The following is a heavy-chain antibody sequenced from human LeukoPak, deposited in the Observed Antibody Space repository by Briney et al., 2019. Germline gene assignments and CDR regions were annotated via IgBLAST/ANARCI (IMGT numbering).Heavy chain of an antibody. Sequence: GGSLRLSCAASGFTFSSYWMHWVRQAPGKGLVWVSRINSDGSRISYADSVKGRFTISRDNVKNTVYPQMNSLRAEDAAVYYCGRDRGSTELDYWGQGTLVTVSS. V-gene: IGHV3-74*01. CDR2: INSDGSRI. J-gene: IGHJ4*02. CDR3: GRDRGSTELDY. D-gene: IGHD6-13*01. CDR1: GFTFSSYW.